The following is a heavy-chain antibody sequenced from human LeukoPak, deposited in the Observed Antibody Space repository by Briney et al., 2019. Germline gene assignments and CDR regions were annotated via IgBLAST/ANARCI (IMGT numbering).Heavy chain of an antibody. J-gene: IGHJ3*02. CDR2: ISYSGST. CDR3: ARGFDGPNAFDI. CDR1: GGSFTPYY. Sequence: SETLSLTCTVSGGSFTPYYWSWIRQPPGKGLEWIGHISYSGSTNYNPSLKSRVTISIDTSKNHFSLKLSSMTAADTAVYYCARGFDGPNAFDIWGQGTMVAVSS. D-gene: IGHD3-9*01. V-gene: IGHV4-59*01.